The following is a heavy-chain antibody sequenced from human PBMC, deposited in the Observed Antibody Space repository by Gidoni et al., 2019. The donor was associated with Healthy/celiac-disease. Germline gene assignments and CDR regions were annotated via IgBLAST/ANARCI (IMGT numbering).Heavy chain of an antibody. CDR2: ISGSGGST. Sequence: ELPLLESGGGLVQPGWSLRLSFAASVFTFSSYAMSWVRQAPGKGLEWVSAISGSGGSTYYADSVKGRFTISRDNSKNTLYLQMNSLRAEETAVYYCAKRGPYAALGYWGQGTLVTVSS. CDR3: AKRGPYAALGY. J-gene: IGHJ4*02. CDR1: VFTFSSYA. D-gene: IGHD3-10*01. V-gene: IGHV3-23*01.